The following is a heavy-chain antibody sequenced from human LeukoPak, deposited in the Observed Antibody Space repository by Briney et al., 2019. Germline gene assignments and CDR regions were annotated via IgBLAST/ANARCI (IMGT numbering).Heavy chain of an antibody. CDR3: ARVHSYYYYGMDV. CDR1: GGSISSYY. V-gene: IGHV4-59*01. CDR2: IYYSGST. J-gene: IGHJ6*02. Sequence: SETLSLTCTVSGGSISSYYWSWIRRPPGKGLEWIGYIYYSGSTNYNPSLKSRVTISVDTSKNQFSLKLSSVTAADTAVYHCARVHSYYYYGMDVWGQGTTVTVSS. D-gene: IGHD4-11*01.